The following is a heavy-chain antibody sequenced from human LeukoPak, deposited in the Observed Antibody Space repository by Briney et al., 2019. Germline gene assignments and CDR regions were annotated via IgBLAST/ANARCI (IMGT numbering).Heavy chain of an antibody. CDR1: GFGFSDAW. CDR2: IKSKIAGGTT. CDR3: ATEYYGAYNY. V-gene: IGHV3-15*05. J-gene: IGHJ4*02. Sequence: GGSLRLSCAASGFGFSDAWMSWVRQAPGKGLEWVGHIKSKIAGGTTDFTELVKGRFAISRDDPKDTVSLEMNSLKTEDTAVYYCATEYYGAYNYWGRGILVTVSS. D-gene: IGHD4-17*01.